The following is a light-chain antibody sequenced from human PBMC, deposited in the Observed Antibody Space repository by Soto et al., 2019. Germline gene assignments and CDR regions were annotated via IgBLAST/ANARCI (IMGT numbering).Light chain of an antibody. CDR2: GAS. J-gene: IGKJ3*01. V-gene: IGKV3-20*01. CDR3: QQYTTSPST. CDR1: QSVGSNY. Sequence: EIVLTQSPGTLSLSPGERATLYCRASQSVGSNYLAWYQQKPGQAPRVLIYGASSRATGIPDRFSGSGSGADFTLPISRLEPEDFAVYYCQQYTTSPSTFGHGTKVDIK.